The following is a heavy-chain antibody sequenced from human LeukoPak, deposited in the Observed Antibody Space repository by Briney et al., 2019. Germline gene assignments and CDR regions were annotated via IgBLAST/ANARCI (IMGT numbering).Heavy chain of an antibody. J-gene: IGHJ5*02. Sequence: ASVKVSCKASGYTFTGYDINWVRQATGRGLEWMGWMNPNSGNTGYAQKFQGRVTMTRNTSISTAYMELSSLRSEDTAVYYCARGLRKTYYYDSSGPWGQGTLVTVSS. D-gene: IGHD3-22*01. V-gene: IGHV1-8*01. CDR2: MNPNSGNT. CDR3: ARGLRKTYYYDSSGP. CDR1: GYTFTGYD.